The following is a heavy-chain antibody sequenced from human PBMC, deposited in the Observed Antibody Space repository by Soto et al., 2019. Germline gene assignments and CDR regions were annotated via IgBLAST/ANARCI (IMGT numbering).Heavy chain of an antibody. CDR3: ARDPGYCSSTSCYIPDS. CDR2: ISAYNGNT. CDR1: GYTFTSYG. J-gene: IGHJ4*02. Sequence: QVQLVQSGAEVKKPGASVKVSCKASGYTFTSYGISWVRQAPGQGLEWMGWISAYNGNTNYAQKLQGRVTMTTDTSXSXXYMELRSLRSDDTAVYYCARDPGYCSSTSCYIPDSWGQGTLVTVSS. D-gene: IGHD2-2*02. V-gene: IGHV1-18*01.